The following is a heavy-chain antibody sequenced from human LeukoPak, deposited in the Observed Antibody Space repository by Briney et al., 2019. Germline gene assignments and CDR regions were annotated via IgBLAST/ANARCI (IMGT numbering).Heavy chain of an antibody. J-gene: IGHJ4*02. Sequence: PGGSLRLSCAASGFTFRTYWMSWVRQAPGKGLEWVANIKQDGSEKYYVDSVKGRFTISRDNAKNSLYLQMNSLRAEDTAVYYCARLREIPVFGVVTKSTSYFDYWGQGTLVTVSS. CDR3: ARLREIPVFGVVTKSTSYFDY. V-gene: IGHV3-7*01. CDR1: GFTFRTYW. CDR2: IKQDGSEK. D-gene: IGHD3-3*01.